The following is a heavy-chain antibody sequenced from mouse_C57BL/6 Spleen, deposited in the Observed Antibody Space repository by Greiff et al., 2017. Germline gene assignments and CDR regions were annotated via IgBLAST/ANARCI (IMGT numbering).Heavy chain of an antibody. V-gene: IGHV1-39*01. CDR1: GYSFTDYN. J-gene: IGHJ3*01. Sequence: VQLQQSGPELVKPGASVKISCKASGYSFTDYNMNWVKQSNGKSLEWIGVINPNYGTTSYNQKFKGKATLTVDQSSSTAYMQLNSLTSEDSAVYYCARSNYYGSSYYAWFADWGQGTLVTVSA. CDR2: INPNYGTT. D-gene: IGHD1-1*01. CDR3: ARSNYYGSSYYAWFAD.